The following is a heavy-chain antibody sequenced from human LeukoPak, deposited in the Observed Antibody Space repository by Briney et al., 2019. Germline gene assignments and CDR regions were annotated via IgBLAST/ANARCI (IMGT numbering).Heavy chain of an antibody. CDR1: GFTFSSYW. CDR2: INPVGSSI. D-gene: IGHD1-14*01. V-gene: IGHV3-74*01. Sequence: GGSLRLSCAASGFTFSSYWMHWVRQVPGKGLGWVARINPVGSSITYADSGTGRFSISIDNAKNTLYLQMDSRRAEDTGVYYCARSNQADDYWGQGTLVTVSS. J-gene: IGHJ4*02. CDR3: ARSNQADDY.